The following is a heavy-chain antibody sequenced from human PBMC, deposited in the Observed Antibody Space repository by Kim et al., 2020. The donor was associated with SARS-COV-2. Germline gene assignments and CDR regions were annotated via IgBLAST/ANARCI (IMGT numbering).Heavy chain of an antibody. J-gene: IGHJ6*02. D-gene: IGHD3-3*01. CDR3: ARERRGGYYYYGMDV. V-gene: IGHV4-59*01. Sequence: NPSSKSRLTISVDTSKNQFSLNLSSVTAADTAVYYCARERRGGYYYYGMDVWGLGTTVTVSS.